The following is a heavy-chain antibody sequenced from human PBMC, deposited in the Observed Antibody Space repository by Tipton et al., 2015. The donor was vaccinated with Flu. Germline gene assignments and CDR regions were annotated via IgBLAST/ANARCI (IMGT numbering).Heavy chain of an antibody. V-gene: IGHV1-69*06. Sequence: QVQLVQSGAEVSNPGSAVKVSCKASGATYKSYSISYVRQAPGQGLEWMGRIIPISATTNYAQRFQGRVTITADKSTSTAYMELSSLRHDDTAVYYCARHETYNDILSGPFDHWGQGTVVSVSS. CDR1: GATYKSYS. J-gene: IGHJ4*02. D-gene: IGHD3-9*01. CDR2: IIPISATT. CDR3: ARHETYNDILSGPFDH.